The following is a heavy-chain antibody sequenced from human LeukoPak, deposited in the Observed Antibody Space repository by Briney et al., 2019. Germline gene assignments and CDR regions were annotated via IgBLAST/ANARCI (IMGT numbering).Heavy chain of an antibody. CDR1: TFTFSDYG. J-gene: IGHJ4*02. CDR2: INSAGSGT. Sequence: PGGSLRLSCVGSTFTFSDYGMHWVRQVPGKGLVWVSRINSAGSGTSYGDSVKGRFTISRDNAKGTLYLQMHSLRVEDTAIYYCIRGPTYFDSWGQGTLVTVSS. V-gene: IGHV3-74*01. CDR3: IRGPTYFDS.